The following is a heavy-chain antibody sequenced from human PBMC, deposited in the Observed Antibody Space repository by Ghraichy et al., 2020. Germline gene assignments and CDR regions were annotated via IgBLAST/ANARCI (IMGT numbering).Heavy chain of an antibody. V-gene: IGHV4-30-4*01. D-gene: IGHD6-13*01. CDR3: ARATSSSWYWFDP. CDR2: IYYSGST. CDR1: GGSISSGDYY. J-gene: IGHJ5*02. Sequence: SETLSLTCTVSGGSISSGDYYWSWIRQPPGKGLEWIGYIYYSGSTYYNPSLKSRVTISVDTSKNQFSLKLSSVTAADTAVYYCARATSSSWYWFDPWGQGTLVTVSS.